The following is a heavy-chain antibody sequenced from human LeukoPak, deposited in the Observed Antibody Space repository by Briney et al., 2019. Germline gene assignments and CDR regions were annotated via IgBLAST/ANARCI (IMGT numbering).Heavy chain of an antibody. D-gene: IGHD2-15*01. V-gene: IGHV3-30*18. Sequence: PGGSLRLSCAASGFTFSSYGMHWVRQAPGKGLEWVAVISYDGSNKCYADSVKGRFTISRDNSKNTLYLQMNSLRAEDTAVYYCAKDLCSGGSCPGDYWGQGTLVTVSS. J-gene: IGHJ4*02. CDR3: AKDLCSGGSCPGDY. CDR2: ISYDGSNK. CDR1: GFTFSSYG.